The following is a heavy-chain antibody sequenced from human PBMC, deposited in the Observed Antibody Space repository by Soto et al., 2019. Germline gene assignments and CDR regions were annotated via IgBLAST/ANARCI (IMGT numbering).Heavy chain of an antibody. J-gene: IGHJ4*02. CDR1: GGTFSSYT. Sequence: QVQLVQSGAEVKKPGSSVKVSCKASGGTFSSYTISWVRQAPGQGLEWMGRIIPILGIANYPQKFQGRVTITADKSTSAAYMELSSLRSEDTAVYYCASLYSGLDGPGIAWDYWGQGTLVTVSS. CDR2: IIPILGIA. CDR3: ASLYSGLDGPGIAWDY. V-gene: IGHV1-69*02. D-gene: IGHD6-13*01.